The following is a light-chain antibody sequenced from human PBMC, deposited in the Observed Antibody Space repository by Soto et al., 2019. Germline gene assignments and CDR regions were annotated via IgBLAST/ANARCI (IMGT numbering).Light chain of an antibody. V-gene: IGLV2-23*01. J-gene: IGLJ1*01. CDR2: EGS. CDR3: CSYAGSSTYV. CDR1: SSDVGSYNL. Sequence: QSVLAQPASVSGSPGQSITISCTGTSSDVGSYNLVSWYQQHPGKAPKLMIYEGSKRPSGGSNRFSGSKSGNTASLTISGLQAEDEADYYCCSYAGSSTYVFGTGTKVTVL.